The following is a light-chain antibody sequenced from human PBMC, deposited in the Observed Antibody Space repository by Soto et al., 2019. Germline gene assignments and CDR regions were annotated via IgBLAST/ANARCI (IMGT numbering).Light chain of an antibody. V-gene: IGKV3-20*01. CDR2: GAS. CDR1: QSISRY. J-gene: IGKJ4*01. Sequence: IVLTQSPGTLSLSPWERTTLSCRASQSISRYLAWYQQKPGQGPRLLIYGASSRATGIPDRFSGSGSGTDFTLSITNLQPEDFATYYCQQLNTYPVTFGGGTKVDIK. CDR3: QQLNTYPVT.